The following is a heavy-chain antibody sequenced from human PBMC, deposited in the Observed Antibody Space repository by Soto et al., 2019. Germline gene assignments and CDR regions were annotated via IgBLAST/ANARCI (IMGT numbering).Heavy chain of an antibody. Sequence: SETLSLTCTVSGDSIGRSSYFWGWIRQTPGKGLEWIGSMHFGGTTHSSPSLRSRVIISMDTSKNQFSLKVRSVTAADSGVYYCARHEQNLWNWLCPWGPGNLVTVS. V-gene: IGHV4-39*01. J-gene: IGHJ5*02. CDR2: MHFGGTT. CDR3: ARHEQNLWNWLCP. CDR1: GDSIGRSSYF.